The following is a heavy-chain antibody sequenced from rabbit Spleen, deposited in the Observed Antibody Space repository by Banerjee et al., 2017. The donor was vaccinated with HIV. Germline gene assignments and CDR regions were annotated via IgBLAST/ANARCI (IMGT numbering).Heavy chain of an antibody. Sequence: QEQLEESGGDLVKPEGSLTLTCTASGFSFNNYYISWVRQAPGKGLEWIACIYSGDTRYATWAKGRFTISKASSTTVTLQLNSLTAADTATYFCARDGSARGADLDLWGPGTLVTVS. D-gene: IGHD4-1*01. CDR2: IYSGDT. V-gene: IGHV1S45*01. CDR3: ARDGSARGADLDL. J-gene: IGHJ6*01. CDR1: GFSFNNYY.